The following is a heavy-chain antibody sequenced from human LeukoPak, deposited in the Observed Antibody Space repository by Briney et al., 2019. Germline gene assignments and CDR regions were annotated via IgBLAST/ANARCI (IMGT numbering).Heavy chain of an antibody. CDR2: INHSGST. CDR3: ARKGYSSPFGY. CDR1: GGSFSGYY. D-gene: IGHD6-13*01. V-gene: IGHV4-34*01. Sequence: SETLSLTCAVYGGSFSGYYWSWIRQPPGKGLEWIGEINHSGSTNYNPSLKSRVTISVDTSKSQFSLKLSSVTAADTAVYYCARKGYSSPFGYWGQGTLVTVSS. J-gene: IGHJ4*02.